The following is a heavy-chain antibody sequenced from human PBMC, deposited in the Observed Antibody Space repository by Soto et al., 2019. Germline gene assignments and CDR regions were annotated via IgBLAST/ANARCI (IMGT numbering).Heavy chain of an antibody. D-gene: IGHD3-10*01. CDR1: GFTFSSYG. J-gene: IGHJ6*03. CDR2: ISYDGSNN. Sequence: WGSLRLCCAASGFTFSSYGMHWVRQAPGEGLEWVALISYDGSNNYYADSVRGRFTISRDNSKNTLYLQMNSLTAEDRGVYHCAKVYGSGPLYHCMDVWGKGTTVTVSS. CDR3: AKVYGSGPLYHCMDV. V-gene: IGHV3-30*18.